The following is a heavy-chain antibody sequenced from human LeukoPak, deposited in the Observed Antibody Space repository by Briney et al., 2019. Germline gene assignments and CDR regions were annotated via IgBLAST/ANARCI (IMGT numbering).Heavy chain of an antibody. V-gene: IGHV3-33*06. Sequence: GGSLRLSCAASGFTFSSYGMHWVRQAPGKGLEWVAVIWYDGSNKYYADSVKGRFTISRDNSNNTLYLQMNSLRAEDTAVYYCAKSRAGLWFDYWGQGTLVTVSS. CDR3: AKSRAGLWFDY. CDR1: GFTFSSYG. J-gene: IGHJ4*02. D-gene: IGHD5-18*01. CDR2: IWYDGSNK.